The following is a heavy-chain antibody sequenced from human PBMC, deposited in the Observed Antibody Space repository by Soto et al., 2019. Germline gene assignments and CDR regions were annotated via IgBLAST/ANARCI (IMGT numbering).Heavy chain of an antibody. CDR3: AGGGVRGVITRTRDYYGMDV. CDR1: GYSFTSYW. D-gene: IGHD3-10*01. V-gene: IGHV5-51*01. J-gene: IGHJ6*04. Sequence: SLKISCKGSGYSFTSYWIGWVRQMPGKGLEWMGIIYPGDSDTRYSPSFQGQVTISADKSISTAYLQWSSLKASDTAMYYCAGGGVRGVITRTRDYYGMDVWGKGTRVTVPQ. CDR2: IYPGDSDT.